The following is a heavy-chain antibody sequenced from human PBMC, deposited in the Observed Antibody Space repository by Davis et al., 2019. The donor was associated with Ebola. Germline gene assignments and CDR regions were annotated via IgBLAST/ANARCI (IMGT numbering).Heavy chain of an antibody. D-gene: IGHD3-16*01. CDR3: ARAGIMITFGGVAGGMDV. Sequence: SETLSLTCAVYGGSFSGYYWSWIRQPPGKGLEWIGEINHSGSTNYNPSLKSRVTISVDTSKNQFSLKLSSVTAADTAVYYCARAGIMITFGGVAGGMDVWGQGTTVTVSS. CDR1: GGSFSGYY. J-gene: IGHJ6*02. CDR2: INHSGST. V-gene: IGHV4-34*01.